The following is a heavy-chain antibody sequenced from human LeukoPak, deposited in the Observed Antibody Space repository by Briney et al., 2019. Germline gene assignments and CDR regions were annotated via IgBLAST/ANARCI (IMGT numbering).Heavy chain of an antibody. V-gene: IGHV3-49*03. D-gene: IGHD3-3*01. J-gene: IGHJ4*02. Sequence: GGSLRLSCTASGFTFGDYAMSWFRQAPGKGLEWVGFIRSKAYGGTTEYAVSVKGRFTISRDDSKSIAYLQMNSLKTEDTAVYYCTRDGDTIFGVVILKADYWGQGTLVTVSS. CDR2: IRSKAYGGTT. CDR3: TRDGDTIFGVVILKADY. CDR1: GFTFGDYA.